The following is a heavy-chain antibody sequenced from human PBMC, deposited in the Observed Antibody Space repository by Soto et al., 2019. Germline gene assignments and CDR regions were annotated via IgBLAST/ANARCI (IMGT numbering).Heavy chain of an antibody. CDR2: ILVGGST. V-gene: IGHV3-23*01. D-gene: IGHD2-8*02. J-gene: IGHJ3*02. CDR3: AKATATGGGAFDI. CDR1: GFICSSYD. Sequence: LRLSCAASGFICSSYDMSWVRQAPGKGLEWVSTILVGGSTHYEDSVKGRFTISRDRSKNTLYLQMNSLTAGDTAVYYCAKATATGGGAFDICGQGTMVTVSS.